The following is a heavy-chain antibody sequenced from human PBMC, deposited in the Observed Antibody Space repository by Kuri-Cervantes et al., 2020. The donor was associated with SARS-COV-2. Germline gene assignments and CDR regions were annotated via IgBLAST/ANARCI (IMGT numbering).Heavy chain of an antibody. J-gene: IGHJ6*03. CDR1: GGSFSVYY. CDR3: ASGWRGYCSSTSCYEGPMDV. D-gene: IGHD2-2*01. CDR2: IYYTETT. Sequence: SETLSPTCAVYGGSFSVYYWSGIRQPPGKALEWIGSIYYTETTYYRPSLQSRLTISIETSKNQFSLKLSSVTAADTAVYYCASGWRGYCSSTSCYEGPMDVWGEGTTVTVSS. V-gene: IGHV4-34*01.